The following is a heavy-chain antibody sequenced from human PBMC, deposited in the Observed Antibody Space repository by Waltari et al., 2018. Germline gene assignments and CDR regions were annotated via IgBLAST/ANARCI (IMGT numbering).Heavy chain of an antibody. CDR3: AKADDSSGYFDY. D-gene: IGHD3-22*01. CDR2: ISGSGGST. J-gene: IGHJ4*02. Sequence: EVQLLESGGGLVQPGGSLRLSCAASGFPFSRSAMSWVRQAPGKGLEWVSAISGSGGSTYYADSVKGRFTISRDNSKNTLYLQMNSLRAEDTAVYYCAKADDSSGYFDYWGQGTLVTVSS. V-gene: IGHV3-23*01. CDR1: GFPFSRSA.